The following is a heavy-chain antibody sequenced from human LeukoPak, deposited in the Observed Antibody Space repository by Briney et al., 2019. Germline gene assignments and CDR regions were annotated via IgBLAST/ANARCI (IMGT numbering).Heavy chain of an antibody. V-gene: IGHV4-4*07. CDR3: ARVPIYSSSWYGLGAFDI. CDR1: GGSISSYY. J-gene: IGHJ3*02. CDR2: IYTSGST. Sequence: SETLSLTCTVSGGSISSYYWSWIRQPAGKGLEWIGRIYTSGSTNYNPSLKSRVTMSVDTSKNQFSLKLSSVTAADTAVYYCARVPIYSSSWYGLGAFDIWGQGTMVTVSS. D-gene: IGHD6-13*01.